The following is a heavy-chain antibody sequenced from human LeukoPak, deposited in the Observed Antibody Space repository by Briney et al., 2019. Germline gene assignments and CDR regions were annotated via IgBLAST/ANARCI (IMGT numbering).Heavy chain of an antibody. Sequence: GEPLNISCQGSGYSFTSYWIGWVRQMPGKGLDWMGIIYPGDSDTRYSQSFQGQVTIAADKSISTAYLQWSSLKASDTAMYYCARHCPGYYGSGSYEGHWFDPWGQGTLVTVSS. J-gene: IGHJ5*02. CDR3: ARHCPGYYGSGSYEGHWFDP. CDR2: IYPGDSDT. CDR1: GYSFTSYW. D-gene: IGHD3-10*01. V-gene: IGHV5-51*01.